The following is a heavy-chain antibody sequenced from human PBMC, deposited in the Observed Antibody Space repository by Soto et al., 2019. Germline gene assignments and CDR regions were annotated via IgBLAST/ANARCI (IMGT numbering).Heavy chain of an antibody. CDR2: IIPIFGTA. D-gene: IGHD3-22*01. CDR1: GGTFSSYA. Sequence: SVKVSCKASGGTFSSYAISWVRQAPGQGLEWMGGIIPIFGTANYAQKFQGRVAITADESTSTAYMELSSLRSEDTAVYYCARDRGEYYYDSSGYLTPRDYYGMDVWGQGTPVTVSS. CDR3: ARDRGEYYYDSSGYLTPRDYYGMDV. V-gene: IGHV1-69*13. J-gene: IGHJ6*02.